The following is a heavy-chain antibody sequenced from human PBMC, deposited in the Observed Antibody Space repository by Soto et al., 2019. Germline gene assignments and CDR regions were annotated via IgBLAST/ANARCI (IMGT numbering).Heavy chain of an antibody. V-gene: IGHV1-3*01. D-gene: IGHD3-3*01. Sequence: ASVKVSCKASGYTFTSYAMHWVRQAPGQRLEWMGWINAGNGNTKYSQKFQGRVTITRDTSASTAYMELSSLRSEDTAVYYCARKVRFELDDDYYYYGMDVWGQGTTVTVSS. CDR1: GYTFTSYA. J-gene: IGHJ6*02. CDR2: INAGNGNT. CDR3: ARKVRFELDDDYYYYGMDV.